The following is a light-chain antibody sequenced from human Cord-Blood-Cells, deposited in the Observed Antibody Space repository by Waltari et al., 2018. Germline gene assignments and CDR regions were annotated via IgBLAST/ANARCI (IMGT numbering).Light chain of an antibody. Sequence: QSALTQPPSASGSPGQSVTISCTGTSSDVGGYNYFSCYQPHPGKAPKLMIYEGSKRPSGVPDRFSGSKSGNTASLTVSGLQAEDEADYYCSSYAGSNNLVFGTGTKVTVL. J-gene: IGLJ1*01. CDR3: SSYAGSNNLV. V-gene: IGLV2-8*01. CDR2: EGS. CDR1: SSDVGGYNY.